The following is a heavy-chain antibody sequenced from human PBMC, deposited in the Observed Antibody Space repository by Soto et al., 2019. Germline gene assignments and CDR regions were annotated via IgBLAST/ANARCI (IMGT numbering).Heavy chain of an antibody. CDR1: SGPSSSHN. CDR2: VYSTGGT. D-gene: IGHD1-1*01. V-gene: IGHV4-59*08. CDR3: VRQGIGNLHGLVDV. Sequence: QVQLQQSGPGLVKPSETLSLTCSVSSGPSSSHNWGWIRQPPGRGLEWIGYVYSTGGTSYTPSLKSRVTIAADTSTNHFSLTLTSVTAADPAVYYCVRQGIGNLHGLVDVWGQGTTVRVSS. J-gene: IGHJ6*02.